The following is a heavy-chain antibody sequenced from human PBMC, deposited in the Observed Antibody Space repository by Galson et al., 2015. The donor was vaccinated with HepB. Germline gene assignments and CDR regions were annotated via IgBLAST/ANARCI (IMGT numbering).Heavy chain of an antibody. V-gene: IGHV3-7*01. J-gene: IGHJ4*02. D-gene: IGHD3-16*01. CDR2: IKQGGNEK. CDR1: GFAFSNYW. Sequence: SLRLSCAASGFAFSNYWMIWVRQAPGKGLEWVANIKQGGNEKYYVDAVKGRFTISRDDAKNSLYLQMNSLRVEDTAVYYCASGRFYNYLWGTYCFEDWGQGTLVTVSS. CDR3: ASGRFYNYLWGTYCFED.